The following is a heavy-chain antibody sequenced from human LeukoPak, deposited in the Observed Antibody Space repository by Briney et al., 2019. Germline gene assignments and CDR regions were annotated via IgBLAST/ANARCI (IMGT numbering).Heavy chain of an antibody. CDR2: IYYSGNT. V-gene: IGHV4-31*11. D-gene: IGHD3-22*01. Sequence: SETLSPTCAVYGGSFSGYYWSWIRQHPGKGLEWIGYIYYSGNTYYNPSLKSRVTISVDTSKNQFSLKLSSVTAADTAVYYCAREVVTTRDFDYWGQGTLVTVSS. CDR3: AREVVTTRDFDY. CDR1: GGSFSGYY. J-gene: IGHJ4*02.